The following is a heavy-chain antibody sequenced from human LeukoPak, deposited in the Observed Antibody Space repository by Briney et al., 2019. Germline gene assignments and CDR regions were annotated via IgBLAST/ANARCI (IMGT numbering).Heavy chain of an antibody. CDR2: IHYSGST. CDR1: GGSISSYY. CDR3: ARTTPVGHFDY. J-gene: IGHJ4*02. D-gene: IGHD4-11*01. V-gene: IGHV4-59*01. Sequence: SETLSLTCTVSGGSISSYYWSWTRQPPGKELEWIAYIHYSGSTNYNPSLMSRVSISIDTSKNQFSLKVSSVTAADTAVYYCARTTPVGHFDYWGQGTLVTVSS.